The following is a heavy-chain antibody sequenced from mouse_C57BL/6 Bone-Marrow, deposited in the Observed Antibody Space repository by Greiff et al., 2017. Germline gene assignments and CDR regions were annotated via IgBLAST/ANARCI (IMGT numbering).Heavy chain of an antibody. Sequence: VQLQESGAELARPGASVKLSCKASGYTFTSYGISWVKQRTGQGLEWIGEIYPRSGNTYYNEKFKGKATLTADKSSSTAYMELRSLTSEDSAVYYCARDPMITTGYYYAMDYWGQGTSVTVSS. D-gene: IGHD2-4*01. J-gene: IGHJ4*01. V-gene: IGHV1-81*01. CDR1: GYTFTSYG. CDR3: ARDPMITTGYYYAMDY. CDR2: IYPRSGNT.